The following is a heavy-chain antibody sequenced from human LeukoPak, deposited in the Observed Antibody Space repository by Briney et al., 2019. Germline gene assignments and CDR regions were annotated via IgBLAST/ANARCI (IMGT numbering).Heavy chain of an antibody. CDR1: GGSISISSYY. D-gene: IGHD6-13*01. CDR3: AVNPFPGIAAAGTDY. J-gene: IGHJ4*02. V-gene: IGHV4-39*01. Sequence: PSETLSLTCTVSGGSISISSYYWGWIRQPPGKGLEWIGSIYDSRSTYYNPSLKSRVTISVDTSKNQFYLKLSSVTAADTAVYYCAVNPFPGIAAAGTDYWGQGTLVTVSS. CDR2: IYDSRST.